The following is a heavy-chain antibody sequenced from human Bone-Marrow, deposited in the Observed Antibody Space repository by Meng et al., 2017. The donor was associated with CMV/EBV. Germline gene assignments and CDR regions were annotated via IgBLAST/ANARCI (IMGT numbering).Heavy chain of an antibody. J-gene: IGHJ6*02. CDR1: GYRFTTYW. V-gene: IGHV5-51*01. CDR3: ARSYTNYYYGMDV. CDR2: IYPGDSNT. D-gene: IGHD3-10*01. Sequence: GESLKTSWKGSGYRFTTYWNSWVRQMPGKGLEWMAIIYPGDSNTRYGPSFQGQVTISADRSTSTAYLQWSTLKASDTVVYYCARSYTNYYYGMDVWGQGTTVTVSS.